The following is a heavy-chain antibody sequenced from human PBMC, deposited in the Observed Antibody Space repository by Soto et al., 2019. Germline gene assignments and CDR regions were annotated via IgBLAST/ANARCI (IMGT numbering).Heavy chain of an antibody. J-gene: IGHJ6*03. D-gene: IGHD3-10*01. V-gene: IGHV4-34*01. Sequence: QVQLQQWGAGLLKPSETLSLTCAVYGGSFSGYYWSWIRQPPGKGLEWIGEINHSGSTNYNPSLKSRVTISVDTSKKQFSLKLSSVTAADTAVYYCARDRKVRGVTLYYYYYLDVWGKGTTVTVSS. CDR3: ARDRKVRGVTLYYYYYLDV. CDR2: INHSGST. CDR1: GGSFSGYY.